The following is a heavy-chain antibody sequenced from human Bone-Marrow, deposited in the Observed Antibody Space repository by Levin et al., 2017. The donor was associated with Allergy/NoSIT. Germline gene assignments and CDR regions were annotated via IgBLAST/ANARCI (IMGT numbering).Heavy chain of an antibody. CDR1: GFTFSNAW. J-gene: IGHJ4*02. Sequence: GGSLRLSCAASGFTFSNAWMSWVRQAPGKGLEWVGRIKSKTDGGTTDYAAPVKGRFTISRDDSKNTLYLQMNSLKTEDTAVYYCTTDPGQWLKPDYWGQGTLVTVSS. V-gene: IGHV3-15*01. D-gene: IGHD6-19*01. CDR3: TTDPGQWLKPDY. CDR2: IKSKTDGGTT.